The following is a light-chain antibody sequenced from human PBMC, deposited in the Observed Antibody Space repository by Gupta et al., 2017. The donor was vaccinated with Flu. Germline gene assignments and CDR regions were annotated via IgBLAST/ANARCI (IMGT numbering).Light chain of an antibody. CDR3: TAWDDSLNGVI. CDR1: SSNIGRNT. V-gene: IGLV1-44*01. Sequence: QSVLPPPPSASGTPGQRVTISCSGSSSNIGRNTVHWYHQLPGTAPKVLIYSKYLRPSGVPDRFSGSKSGPSASLAISGLQSEDEADYYCTAWDDSLNGVIFGGGTKLTVL. J-gene: IGLJ2*01. CDR2: SKY.